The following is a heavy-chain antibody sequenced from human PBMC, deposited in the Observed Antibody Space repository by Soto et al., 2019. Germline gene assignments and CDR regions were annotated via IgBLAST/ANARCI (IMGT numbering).Heavy chain of an antibody. D-gene: IGHD1-1*01. CDR2: ISESGST. CDR3: ARGSGIVALPGELEDVNYDF. CDR1: GQSFSGHS. J-gene: IGHJ4*02. Sequence: QVQLQQWGVGLVKPSETLSLSCAVYGQSFSGHSWAWIRQPPGKGLEWIGEISESGSTYYNPSLKSRVTISTDTSKNQFSLKLNSVTAADTAAYFCARGSGIVALPGELEDVNYDFWGQGTLVNVSS. V-gene: IGHV4-34*01.